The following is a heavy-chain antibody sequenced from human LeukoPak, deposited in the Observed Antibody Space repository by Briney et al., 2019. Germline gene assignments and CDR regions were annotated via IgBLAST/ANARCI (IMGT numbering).Heavy chain of an antibody. Sequence: KEAGPTLVKPTQTLTLTCTFSGGSLSTSGVGVGWIRQPPGKALEWLSLIYWNDDKRYSPSLKRTLTITKDTPNNQVVLTLTNMDPVDTAQYYCAHTVTGVIQVAGAFDCWGQGTLVTVSS. D-gene: IGHD3-16*02. CDR1: GGSLSTSGVG. V-gene: IGHV2-5*01. J-gene: IGHJ4*02. CDR2: IYWNDDK. CDR3: AHTVTGVIQVAGAFDC.